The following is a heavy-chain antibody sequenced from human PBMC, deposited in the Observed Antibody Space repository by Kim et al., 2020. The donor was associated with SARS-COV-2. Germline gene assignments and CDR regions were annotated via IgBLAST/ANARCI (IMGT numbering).Heavy chain of an antibody. V-gene: IGHV3-7*01. Sequence: GGSLRLSCAASGFTFISYWMSWVRQAPGKGLEWVAKIKQDGSEKYYVDSVKGRFTISRDKAKNSLYLQMNSLRAEDTAVYYCARGQVTPAYWGQGTLVTVSS. CDR3: ARGQVTPAY. CDR1: GFTFISYW. D-gene: IGHD3-9*01. CDR2: IKQDGSEK. J-gene: IGHJ4*02.